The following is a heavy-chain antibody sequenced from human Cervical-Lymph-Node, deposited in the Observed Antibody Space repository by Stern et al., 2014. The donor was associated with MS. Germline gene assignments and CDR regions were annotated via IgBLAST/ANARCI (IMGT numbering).Heavy chain of an antibody. J-gene: IGHJ3*02. Sequence: QLVQSGPEVKKTGTSVKVSCKASGFTFTSSAVQWVRQARGQRLEWIGWIVVGSGNTNYAQKFQERVTITRDMSTSTAYMELSSLRSEDTAVYYCAAEPMYYSDSVGAFDIWGQGTMVTVSS. V-gene: IGHV1-58*01. CDR1: GFTFTSSA. D-gene: IGHD3-22*01. CDR3: AAEPMYYSDSVGAFDI. CDR2: IVVGSGNT.